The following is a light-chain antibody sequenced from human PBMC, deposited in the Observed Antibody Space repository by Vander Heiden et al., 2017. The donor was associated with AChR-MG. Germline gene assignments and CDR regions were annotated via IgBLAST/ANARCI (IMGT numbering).Light chain of an antibody. V-gene: IGLV1-40*01. CDR1: SSNIGAGYY. Sequence: QSELTQPPSVSGAPGQRVTISCTGSSSNIGAGYYVHWYQQLPGTAPKLLIYVNTNRPSGVPDRFSGSRSGTSASLAISGLQPEDEADYYCQSYDNSLSASVFGGGTKLTVL. J-gene: IGLJ2*01. CDR2: VNT. CDR3: QSYDNSLSASV.